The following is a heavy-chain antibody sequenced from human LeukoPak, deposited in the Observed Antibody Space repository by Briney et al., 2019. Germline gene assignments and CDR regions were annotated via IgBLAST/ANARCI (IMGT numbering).Heavy chain of an antibody. CDR1: GFSFSNYA. D-gene: IGHD5-12*01. Sequence: GGSLRLSCGASGFSFSNYAMTWVRQAPGKGLEWVSGISDSGSTAFYADSVKGRFTSSRDNPKNTLYLQINSLRAEDTAVYYRAKDMQTWPRFPDYWGQGTLVTVSS. CDR2: ISDSGSTA. CDR3: AKDMQTWPRFPDY. J-gene: IGHJ4*02. V-gene: IGHV3-23*01.